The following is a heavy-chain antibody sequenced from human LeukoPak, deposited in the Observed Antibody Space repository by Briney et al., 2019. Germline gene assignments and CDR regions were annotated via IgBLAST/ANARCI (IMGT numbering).Heavy chain of an antibody. D-gene: IGHD2-21*01. V-gene: IGHV1-18*01. CDR3: ARDVVSVNVIRAVMSYNRYMDV. Sequence: ASLKVTCEASGYIFNHYAINWVRQAPGQGLEWMGGINTYNGNTKYSQRLQDRVTMTADTATRRVHMELRSLRYDDTAIYYCARDVVSVNVIRAVMSYNRYMDVWGKGTTVTVSS. J-gene: IGHJ6*03. CDR2: INTYNGNT. CDR1: GYIFNHYA.